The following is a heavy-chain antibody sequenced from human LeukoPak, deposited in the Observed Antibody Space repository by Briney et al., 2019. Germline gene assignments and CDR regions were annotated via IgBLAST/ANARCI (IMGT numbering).Heavy chain of an antibody. CDR3: ARAPCGGDCYSDY. CDR1: GGSFSGYY. V-gene: IGHV4-34*12. Sequence: RPSETLSLTCAVYGGSFSGYYWSWIRQPPGKGLEWIGEIIHSGSTNYNPSLKSRVTISVDTSKNQFSLKLSSVTAVDTAVYYCARAPCGGDCYSDYWGQGTLVTVSS. CDR2: IIHSGST. J-gene: IGHJ4*02. D-gene: IGHD2-21*02.